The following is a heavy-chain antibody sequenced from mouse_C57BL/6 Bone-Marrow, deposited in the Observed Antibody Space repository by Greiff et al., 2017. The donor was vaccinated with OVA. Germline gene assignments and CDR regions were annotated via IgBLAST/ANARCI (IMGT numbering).Heavy chain of an antibody. V-gene: IGHV3-6*01. Sequence: VQLKQSGPGLVKPSQSLSLTCSVTGYSITSGYYWNWIRQFPGNKLEWMGYISYDGSNNYNPSLKNRISITRDTSKNQFFLKLNSVTTEDTATYYCARRHYGDYWGQGTSVTVSS. CDR2: ISYDGSN. CDR1: GYSITSGYY. J-gene: IGHJ4*01. D-gene: IGHD1-2*01. CDR3: ARRHYGDY.